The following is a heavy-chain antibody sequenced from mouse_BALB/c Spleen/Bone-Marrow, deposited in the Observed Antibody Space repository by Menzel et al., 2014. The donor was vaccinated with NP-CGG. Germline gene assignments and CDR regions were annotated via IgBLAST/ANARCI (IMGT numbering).Heavy chain of an antibody. CDR2: IHYSGSL. V-gene: IGHV3-1*02. J-gene: IGHJ4*01. D-gene: IGHD6-5*01. Sequence: VQLKESGPALVKPSQSLSHTCTVIPYSTTGYSSTPCNRQVPGNNLQWMDYIHYSGSLGYNPSLKSRISISRATSKNQFFLQLNHVTAEDTATYYCARRGNRLYAMDYWGQGTSVTVFS. CDR1: PYSTTGYSS. CDR3: ARRGNRLYAMDY.